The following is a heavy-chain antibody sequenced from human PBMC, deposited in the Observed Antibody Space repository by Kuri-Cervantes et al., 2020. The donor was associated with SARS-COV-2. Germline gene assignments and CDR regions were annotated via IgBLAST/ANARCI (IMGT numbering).Heavy chain of an antibody. CDR3: ARGQYCSSTSCYATYYYYYYGMDV. J-gene: IGHJ6*02. Sequence: GSLRLSCAVSGGSISSTNWWSWVRQPPGKGLEWIGEIYHSGSTNYNPSLKSRVTISVETSKNQFSLKLSSVTAADTAVYYCARGQYCSSTSCYATYYYYYYGMDVWGQGTTVTVSS. CDR2: IYHSGST. V-gene: IGHV4-4*02. D-gene: IGHD2-2*01. CDR1: GGSISSTNW.